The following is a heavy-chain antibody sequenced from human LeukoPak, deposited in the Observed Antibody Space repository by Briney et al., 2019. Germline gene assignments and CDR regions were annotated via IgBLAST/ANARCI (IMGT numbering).Heavy chain of an antibody. CDR3: AAVPWGVATITLIDY. J-gene: IGHJ4*02. CDR1: GFTFTSSA. V-gene: IGHV1-58*02. D-gene: IGHD5-12*01. Sequence: SVKVSCKASGFTFTSSAMQWVRQARGQRLEWIGWIVVGSDNTNYAQKFQERVTITRDMSTSTAYMELSSLRSEDTAVYYCAAVPWGVATITLIDYWGQGTLVTVSS. CDR2: IVVGSDNT.